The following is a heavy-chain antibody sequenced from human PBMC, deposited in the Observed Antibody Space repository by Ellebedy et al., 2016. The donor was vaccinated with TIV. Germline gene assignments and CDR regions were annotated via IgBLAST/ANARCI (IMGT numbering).Heavy chain of an antibody. CDR2: VYSNGNT. V-gene: IGHV4-59*01. J-gene: IGHJ5*02. CDR1: GGSISNYY. CDR3: TRDLMASGWFDP. Sequence: MPSETLSLTCSVSGGSISNYYWNRIRQPPGKGLEWIGYVYSNGNTNYNPSLTSRATISVDTSNNYLYLKLSSVTAADTAIYYCTRDLMASGWFDPWGQGTLVTVSS. D-gene: IGHD3-10*01.